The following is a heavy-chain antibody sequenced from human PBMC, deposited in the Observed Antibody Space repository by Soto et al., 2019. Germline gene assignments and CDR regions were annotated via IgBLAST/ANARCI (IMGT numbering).Heavy chain of an antibody. CDR1: GYTFTSYY. V-gene: IGHV1-46*01. CDR3: ARVFPGGGGYSYGYYYYYGMDV. J-gene: IGHJ6*02. D-gene: IGHD5-18*01. CDR2: INPSGGST. Sequence: QVQLVQSGAEVKKPGASVKVSCKASGYTFTSYYMHWVRQAPGQGLEWMGIINPSGGSTSYAQKCQGRVNMNRGTSKSTVYIGLGSLGFEGTAVYLCARVFPGGGGYSYGYYYYYGMDVWGQGTTVTVSS.